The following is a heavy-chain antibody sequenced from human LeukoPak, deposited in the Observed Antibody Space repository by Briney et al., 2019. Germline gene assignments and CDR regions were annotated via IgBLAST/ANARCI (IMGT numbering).Heavy chain of an antibody. J-gene: IGHJ3*02. CDR3: AKGIPMITFGGVSHDAFDI. Sequence: PGGSLRLSCAASGFTFSSYAMTWVRQGPGKGLEWVSAITGSGDTSYYADSVKGRFTISRDNSKNTLSLQMNSLRAEDTAVYYCAKGIPMITFGGVSHDAFDIWGQGTMVTVSS. CDR2: ITGSGDTS. CDR1: GFTFSSYA. V-gene: IGHV3-23*01. D-gene: IGHD3-16*01.